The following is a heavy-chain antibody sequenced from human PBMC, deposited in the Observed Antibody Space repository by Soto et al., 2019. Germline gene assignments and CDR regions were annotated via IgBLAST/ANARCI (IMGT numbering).Heavy chain of an antibody. D-gene: IGHD3-3*01. V-gene: IGHV1-46*01. Sequence: QVQLVQSGAEVKKPGASVKVSCKASGYTFTSYYMHWVRQAPGQGLEWMGIINPSGGSTSYAQKFQGRVTMTRDTSTSTVYMELSSLRSEDTAVYYCARERVPEDYDFWSGYYPALFVNWFDPWGQGTLVTVSS. CDR1: GYTFTSYY. CDR2: INPSGGST. CDR3: ARERVPEDYDFWSGYYPALFVNWFDP. J-gene: IGHJ5*02.